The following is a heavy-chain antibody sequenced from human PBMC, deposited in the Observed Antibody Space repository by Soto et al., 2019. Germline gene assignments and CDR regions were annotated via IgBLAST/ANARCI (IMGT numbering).Heavy chain of an antibody. V-gene: IGHV4-39*01. Sequence: SETLSLTCTVSGGSISSSSYYWGWIRQPPXKGLEWIGSIYYSGSTYYNPSLKSRVTISVDTSKNQFSLKLSSVTAADTAVYYCARRPSAARYYYYYGMDVWGQGTTVTVSS. CDR2: IYYSGST. D-gene: IGHD6-6*01. J-gene: IGHJ6*02. CDR1: GGSISSSSYY. CDR3: ARRPSAARYYYYYGMDV.